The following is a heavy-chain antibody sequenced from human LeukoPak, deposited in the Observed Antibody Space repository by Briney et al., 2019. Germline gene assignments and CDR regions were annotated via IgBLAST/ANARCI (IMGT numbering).Heavy chain of an antibody. CDR3: ATPKYSSGWYGAGVEAFDI. Sequence: GSSVKVSCKASGGTFSSYAISWVRQAPGQGLEWMGRIIPIFGTANYAQKFQGRVTITTDEYTSTAYREESRLRSEDTAVYYCATPKYSSGWYGAGVEAFDIWGQGTMVTVSS. D-gene: IGHD6-19*01. J-gene: IGHJ3*02. CDR2: IIPIFGTA. CDR1: GGTFSSYA. V-gene: IGHV1-69*05.